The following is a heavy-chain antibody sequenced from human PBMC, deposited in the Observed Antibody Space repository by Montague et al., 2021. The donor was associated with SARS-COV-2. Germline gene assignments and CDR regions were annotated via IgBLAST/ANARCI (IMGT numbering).Heavy chain of an antibody. CDR2: INHRGSS. J-gene: IGHJ3*01. CDR3: ARAQVTFFGGLVMLSSAGAVDV. D-gene: IGHD3-16*01. CDR1: GGSFTGYY. V-gene: IGHV4-34*01. Sequence: SETLSLTCAVYGGSFTGYYWTWIRQPPGKGLEWIGEINHRGSSNYNPSLESRVTMSVDTSKNQFSLRLNSVTAADTAVYYCARAQVTFFGGLVMLSSAGAVDVWGQGTTVTVSS.